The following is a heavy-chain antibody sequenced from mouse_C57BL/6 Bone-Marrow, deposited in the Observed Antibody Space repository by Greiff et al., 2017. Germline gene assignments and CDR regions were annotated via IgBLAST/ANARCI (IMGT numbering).Heavy chain of an antibody. D-gene: IGHD3-2*02. J-gene: IGHJ4*01. Sequence: QVQLQQSGAELVRPGTSVMMSCKASGYNFTNYWIGWAKQRPGHCLEWIGDIYPGTGCTTYNEKFNGKATLTADKSSSTAYLQFSSLTSEDAAIYYFARRLAQYYASDYWGQGTSVTVSS. CDR2: IYPGTGCT. CDR3: ARRLAQYYASDY. CDR1: GYNFTNYW. V-gene: IGHV1-63*01.